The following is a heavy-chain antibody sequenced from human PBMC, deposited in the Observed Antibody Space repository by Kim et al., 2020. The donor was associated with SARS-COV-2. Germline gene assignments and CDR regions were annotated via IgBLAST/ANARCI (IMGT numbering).Heavy chain of an antibody. CDR3: AREGGQQGPVDY. Sequence: FYYPSLKSRVTISVDTSKNQFSLKLSSVTAADTAVYYCAREGGQQGPVDYWGQGTLVTVSS. J-gene: IGHJ4*02. D-gene: IGHD6-13*01. V-gene: IGHV4-31*02.